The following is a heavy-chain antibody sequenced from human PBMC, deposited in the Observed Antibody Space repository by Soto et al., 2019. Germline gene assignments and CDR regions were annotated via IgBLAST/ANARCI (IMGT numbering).Heavy chain of an antibody. CDR1: GYTFTSYG. Sequence: ASVKVSCKASGYTFTSYGISWVRQAPGQGLEWMGWISTYNGNTNYAQKLQGRVTMTTDTSTSTAYMELRSLRSDDTAVYYCARDGYFDWLPRFDPWGQGTLVTVSS. CDR2: ISTYNGNT. V-gene: IGHV1-18*01. CDR3: ARDGYFDWLPRFDP. D-gene: IGHD3-9*01. J-gene: IGHJ5*02.